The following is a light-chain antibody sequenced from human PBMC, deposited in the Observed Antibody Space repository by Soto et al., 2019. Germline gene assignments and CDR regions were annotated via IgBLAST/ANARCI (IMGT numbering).Light chain of an antibody. Sequence: QSVLTQPPSASGTPGQRVTISCSGSRSNIGSNTVNWYQQFPGSAPKLLIYTNNQRPSGVPDRFSGSKSGTSASLVISGLQSEDEAEYYCAAWDDSLNGFYVFRAGTKLTVL. CDR3: AAWDDSLNGFYV. CDR1: RSNIGSNT. CDR2: TNN. V-gene: IGLV1-44*01. J-gene: IGLJ1*01.